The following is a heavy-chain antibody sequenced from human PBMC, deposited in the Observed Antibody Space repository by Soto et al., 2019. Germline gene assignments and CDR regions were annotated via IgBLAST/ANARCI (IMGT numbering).Heavy chain of an antibody. CDR3: AKNGQPPYYYYGLDV. CDR1: GYTFTRYG. CDR2: ISGYNGDT. Sequence: ASVKVSCKASGYTFTRYGISWVRQAPGQGLEWMGWISGYNGDTDYAQKFQGRVSMTIDTSTTTAYMELRSLTSDDTAVYYCAKNGQPPYYYYGLDVWGQGTKVTVSS. V-gene: IGHV1-18*01. J-gene: IGHJ6*02. D-gene: IGHD2-8*01.